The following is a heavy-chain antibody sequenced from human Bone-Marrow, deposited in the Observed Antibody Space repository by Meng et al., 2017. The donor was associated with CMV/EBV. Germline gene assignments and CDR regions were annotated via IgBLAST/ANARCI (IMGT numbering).Heavy chain of an antibody. J-gene: IGHJ6*01. CDR3: ARGRAAGYYYYYGMDV. D-gene: IGHD6-13*01. CDR1: GGSFSGYY. V-gene: IGHV4-34*01. Sequence: GSLRLSCAVYGGSFSGYYWSWIRQPPGKGLEWIGEINHSGSTNYNPSLKSRVTISVDTSKNQFSLKLSSVTAADTAVYYCARGRAAGYYYYYGMDVWGQGTTVTVYS. CDR2: INHSGST.